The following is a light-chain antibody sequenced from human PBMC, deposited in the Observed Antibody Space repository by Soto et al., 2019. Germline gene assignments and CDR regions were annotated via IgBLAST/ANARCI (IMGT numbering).Light chain of an antibody. CDR2: DAS. J-gene: IGKJ4*01. CDR1: QSVSTY. V-gene: IGKV3-11*01. Sequence: EIVLTQSPASLSLSPGXXXXXXXXXSQSVSTYLAWYQQRPGQAPRLLIYDASTRATGIPARFSGSGSETDFTLTISSLEPEDFAVYYCQQRSNWPSLTFGGGTKVDI. CDR3: QQRSNWPSLT.